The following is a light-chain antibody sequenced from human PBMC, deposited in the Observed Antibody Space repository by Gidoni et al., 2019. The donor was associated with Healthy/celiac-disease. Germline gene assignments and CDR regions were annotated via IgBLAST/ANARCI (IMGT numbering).Light chain of an antibody. Sequence: DIQITQSPSSLPASVVDRDTITCRARQNIHNYLYWYQQKPGKAPKLLIYAASSLQSGVPPRFSGSGSGTDFTLTISSLQPEDFATYYCQQTYSTPPFTFGPGTKVDIK. CDR2: AAS. CDR3: QQTYSTPPFT. J-gene: IGKJ3*01. V-gene: IGKV1-39*01. CDR1: QNIHNY.